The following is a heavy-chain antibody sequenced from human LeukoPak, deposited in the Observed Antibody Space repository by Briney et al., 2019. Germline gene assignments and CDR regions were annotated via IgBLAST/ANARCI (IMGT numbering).Heavy chain of an antibody. CDR1: GYTLTELS. CDR3: ATLDRPLRYFDWLRGGYYYYGMDV. J-gene: IGHJ6*02. V-gene: IGHV1-24*01. CDR2: FDPEDGET. Sequence: ASVKVSCKVSGYTLTELSMHWVRQAPGKGLEWMGGFDPEDGETIYAQKVQGRVTMTEDTSTDTAYMELSSLRSEDTAVYYCATLDRPLRYFDWLRGGYYYYGMDVWGQGTTVTVSS. D-gene: IGHD3-9*01.